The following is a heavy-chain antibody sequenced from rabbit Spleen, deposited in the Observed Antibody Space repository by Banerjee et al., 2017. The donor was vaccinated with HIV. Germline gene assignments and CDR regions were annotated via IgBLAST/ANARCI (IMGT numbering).Heavy chain of an antibody. CDR3: ARDAGRGDYIDGVFNL. Sequence: QQQLEESGGGLVKPGGTLTLTCTVSGFSFSSIHWICWVRQAPGKGLEWIACIYTGNSKTYYASWAKGRFTISKTSSTTVTLQMTSLTVADTATYFCARDAGRGDYIDGVFNLWGPGTLVTVS. D-gene: IGHD8-1*01. J-gene: IGHJ4*01. CDR2: IYTGNSKT. CDR1: GFSFSSIHW. V-gene: IGHV1S45*01.